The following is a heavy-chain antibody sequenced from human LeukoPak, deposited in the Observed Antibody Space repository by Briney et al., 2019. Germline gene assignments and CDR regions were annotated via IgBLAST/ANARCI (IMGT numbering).Heavy chain of an antibody. J-gene: IGHJ4*02. CDR1: GYTFTGYF. V-gene: IGHV1-2*02. CDR2: INPNSGDT. Sequence: ASVKVSCKASGYTFTGYFIHWVRQAPGQGLEWMGWINPNSGDTNYAQKFQGRVTMTRDTSISTAYMELSRLRSDDTAVYYCARDRHYGSGSYYSFDYWGQGTLVTVSS. D-gene: IGHD3-10*01. CDR3: ARDRHYGSGSYYSFDY.